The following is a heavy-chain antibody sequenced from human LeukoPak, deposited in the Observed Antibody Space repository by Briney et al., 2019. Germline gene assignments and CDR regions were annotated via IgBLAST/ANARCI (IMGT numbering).Heavy chain of an antibody. J-gene: IGHJ6*02. CDR2: IHHSGST. CDR1: GGSISSGGYS. D-gene: IGHD3-10*01. V-gene: IGHV4-30-2*01. CDR3: ASAPIPTVTMVRDATYYYGMDV. Sequence: SETLSLTCAVSGGSISSGGYSWSWIRQPPGKGLEWIGYIHHSGSTYYNPSLKSRVTISVDRSKNQFSLKLSSVTAADTAVYYCASAPIPTVTMVRDATYYYGMDVWGQGTTVTVSS.